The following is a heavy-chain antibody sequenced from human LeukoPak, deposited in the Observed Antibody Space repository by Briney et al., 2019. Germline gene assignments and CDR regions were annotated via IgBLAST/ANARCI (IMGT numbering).Heavy chain of an antibody. Sequence: QPGGSLRLSCAVSGFTFSDHYMDWVRPAAGKGLEWVGRSRNKDHRFSTEYAASVNGRFSISRDESKNSLFLQMNSLKIEDTAMYYCVRGHNSFDSWGQGTLVTVSS. D-gene: IGHD5-24*01. CDR1: GFTFSDHY. V-gene: IGHV3-72*01. CDR2: SRNKDHRFST. J-gene: IGHJ4*02. CDR3: VRGHNSFDS.